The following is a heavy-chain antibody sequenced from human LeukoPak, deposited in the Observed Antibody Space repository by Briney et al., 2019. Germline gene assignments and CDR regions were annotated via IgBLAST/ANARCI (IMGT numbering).Heavy chain of an antibody. CDR1: GGSISSGSYY. D-gene: IGHD2-2*01. Sequence: SETLSLTCTVSGGSISSGSYYWCWIRQPAGKGLEWIGRIYTSGSTNYNPSLKSRVTISVDTSKNQFSLKLSSVTAADTAVYYCARDDYAGYYYYYMDVWGKGTTVTVSS. V-gene: IGHV4-61*02. J-gene: IGHJ6*03. CDR3: ARDDYAGYYYYYMDV. CDR2: IYTSGST.